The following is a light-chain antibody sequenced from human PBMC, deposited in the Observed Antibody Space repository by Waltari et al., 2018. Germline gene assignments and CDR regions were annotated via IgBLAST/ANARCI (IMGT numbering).Light chain of an antibody. V-gene: IGLV3-1*01. Sequence: SYELTQPPSVSVSPGQTASITCSGDKLGDKYACWYQQKPGQSPVLVIYQDSKRPSGIPERFSGSNSGDTATLAIRGTQAMDEADYYWQAWESSTVVIGGGTKLTVL. CDR3: QAWESSTVV. CDR2: QDS. J-gene: IGLJ2*01. CDR1: KLGDKY.